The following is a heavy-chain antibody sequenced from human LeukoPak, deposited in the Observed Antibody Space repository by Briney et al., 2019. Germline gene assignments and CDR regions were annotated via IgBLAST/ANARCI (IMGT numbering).Heavy chain of an antibody. CDR1: GFNFSDYN. CDR3: ARVSTAVSLAIDY. J-gene: IGHJ4*02. V-gene: IGHV3-21*06. Sequence: PGGSLRLSCAASGFNFSDYNMNWVRQAPGKGLEWVSVISSSSKCIYYADSVKGRFTISRDNAKNSLYLQMNSLRAEDTAVYYCARVSTAVSLAIDYWGQGTLVTVST. D-gene: IGHD6-13*01. CDR2: ISSSSKCI.